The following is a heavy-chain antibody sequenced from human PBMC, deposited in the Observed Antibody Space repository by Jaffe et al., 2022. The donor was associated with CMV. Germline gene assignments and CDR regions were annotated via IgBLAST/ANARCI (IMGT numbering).Heavy chain of an antibody. D-gene: IGHD6-13*01. CDR2: ISYDGSNK. J-gene: IGHJ6*02. V-gene: IGHV3-30*18. CDR1: GFTFSSYG. CDR3: AKDPAAAAGRGRDYYGMDV. Sequence: QVQLVESGGGVVQPGRSLRLSCAASGFTFSSYGMHWVRQAPGKGLEWVAVISYDGSNKYYADSVKGRFTISRDNSKNTLYLQMNSLRAEDTAVYYCAKDPAAAAGRGRDYYGMDVWGQGTTVTVSS.